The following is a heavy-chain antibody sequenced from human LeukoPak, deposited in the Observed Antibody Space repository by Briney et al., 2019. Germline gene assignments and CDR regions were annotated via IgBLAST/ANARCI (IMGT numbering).Heavy chain of an antibody. D-gene: IGHD4-23*01. CDR3: ARDFNDATTVVTHDAFDI. J-gene: IGHJ3*02. CDR2: ISYDGSNK. CDR1: GFTFSSYA. V-gene: IGHV3-30-3*01. Sequence: GGSLRLSCAASGFTFSSYAMHWVRQAPGKGLEWVAVISYDGSNKYYADSVKGRFTISRDNSKNTLYLQMNSLRAEDTAVYYCARDFNDATTVVTHDAFDIWGQGTMVTVSS.